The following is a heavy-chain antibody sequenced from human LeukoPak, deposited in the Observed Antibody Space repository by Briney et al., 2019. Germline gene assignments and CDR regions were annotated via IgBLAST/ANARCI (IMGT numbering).Heavy chain of an antibody. J-gene: IGHJ5*02. CDR3: ARASMAHWFDP. V-gene: IGHV4-34*01. D-gene: IGHD2/OR15-2a*01. CDR1: GGSFSGYY. CDR2: INHSGST. Sequence: SETLSLTCAVYGGSFSGYYWSWIRQPPGKGLEWIGEINHSGSTNYNPSLKSRVTISVDTSKNQFSLKLSSVTAADTAVYYCARASMAHWFDPWGQGTLVTVSS.